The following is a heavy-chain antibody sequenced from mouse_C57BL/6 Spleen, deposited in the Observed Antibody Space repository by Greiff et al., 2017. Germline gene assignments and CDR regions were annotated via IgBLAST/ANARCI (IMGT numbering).Heavy chain of an antibody. D-gene: IGHD2-5*01. Sequence: QVQLQQSGPELVKPGASVKISCKASGYAFSSSWMNWVKQRPGKGLEWIGRIYPGDGDTNYNGKFKGKATLTADKSSSTAYMQLSSLTSEDSAVYFCARSNYSNYEDWFAYWGQGTLVTVSA. CDR3: ARSNYSNYEDWFAY. J-gene: IGHJ3*01. CDR2: IYPGDGDT. CDR1: GYAFSSSW. V-gene: IGHV1-82*01.